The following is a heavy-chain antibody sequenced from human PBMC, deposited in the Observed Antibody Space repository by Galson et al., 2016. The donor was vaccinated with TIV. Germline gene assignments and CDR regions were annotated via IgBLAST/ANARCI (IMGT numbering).Heavy chain of an antibody. Sequence: SVKVSCKASGGTFSSDAISWVRQAPGQGLEWMGGTIPMFKIADHAQKFQGRVTISADEFPSAAYMELSSLRFEDTAVYYCARERGYNFENAFHIWGQGTMVTVSS. CDR2: TIPMFKIA. J-gene: IGHJ3*02. CDR3: ARERGYNFENAFHI. CDR1: GGTFSSDA. V-gene: IGHV1-69*13. D-gene: IGHD5-18*01.